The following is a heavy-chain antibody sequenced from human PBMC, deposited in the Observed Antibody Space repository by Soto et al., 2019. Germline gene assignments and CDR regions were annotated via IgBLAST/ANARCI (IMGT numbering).Heavy chain of an antibody. D-gene: IGHD5-18*01. V-gene: IGHV4-59*11. CDR1: SCSISNHH. CDR3: AKDSGYNYGYFRWFDP. J-gene: IGHJ5*02. CDR2: IFYSGST. Sequence: PSVTMSPSFTVSSCSISNHHWSWIYQPPGWGLEWIGHIFYSGSTNYNPALKSRVTISVDTSKSQFSLKLSSVTASDTAVYYCAKDSGYNYGYFRWFDPWGQGTLVT.